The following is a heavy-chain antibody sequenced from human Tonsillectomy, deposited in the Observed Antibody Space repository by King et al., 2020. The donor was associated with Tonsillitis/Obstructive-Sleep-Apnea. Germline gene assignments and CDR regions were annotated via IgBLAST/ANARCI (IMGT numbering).Heavy chain of an antibody. V-gene: IGHV4-4*07. J-gene: IGHJ4*02. CDR2: IYTSGST. Sequence: QLQESGPGLVKPSETLSLTCTVSGGSISNYYCSWIRQPAGKGLEWIGRIYTSGSTNYNPSLKSRVTMSVDTSKNQFSLKLSSVPAADTVVYYCARGVVGVAARPFAYWGQGTLVTVSS. D-gene: IGHD6-6*01. CDR3: ARGVVGVAARPFAY. CDR1: GGSISNYY.